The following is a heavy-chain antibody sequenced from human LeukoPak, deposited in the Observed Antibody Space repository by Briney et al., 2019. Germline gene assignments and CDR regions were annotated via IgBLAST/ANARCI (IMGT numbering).Heavy chain of an antibody. J-gene: IGHJ4*02. Sequence: GGSPRLSCAASGFTFSSYGMHWVRQAPGKGLEWVAVIWYDGSNKYYADSVKGRFTISRDNSKNTLYLQMNSLRAEDTAVYYCARTVGATALDYWGQGTLVTVSS. CDR1: GFTFSSYG. V-gene: IGHV3-33*01. D-gene: IGHD1-26*01. CDR3: ARTVGATALDY. CDR2: IWYDGSNK.